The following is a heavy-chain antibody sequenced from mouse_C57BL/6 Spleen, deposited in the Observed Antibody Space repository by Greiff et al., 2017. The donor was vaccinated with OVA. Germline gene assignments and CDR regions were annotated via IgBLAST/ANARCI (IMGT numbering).Heavy chain of an antibody. D-gene: IGHD2-2*01. V-gene: IGHV5-12*01. CDR3: ARHVVTTGFDY. CDR2: ISNGGGST. J-gene: IGHJ2*01. CDR1: GFTFSDYY. Sequence: EVQVVESGGGLVQPGGSLKLSCAASGFTFSDYYMYWVRQTPEKRLEWVAYISNGGGSTYYPDTVKGRFTISRDNAKNTLYLQMSRLKSEDTAMDYCARHVVTTGFDYWGQGTTLTVSS.